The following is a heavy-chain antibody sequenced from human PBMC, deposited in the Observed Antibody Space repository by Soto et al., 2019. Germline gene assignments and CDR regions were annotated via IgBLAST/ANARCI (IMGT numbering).Heavy chain of an antibody. Sequence: EVQLLESGGGLVQPGGSLRLSCAASGFTFSSYAMSWVRQAPGKGLEWVSAISGSGGSTYYADSVRGRFTISRDNSKNSLSRQMNSLRAEDTGVYCCAKVGHSTPFDYWGQGTLVTVSS. J-gene: IGHJ4*02. V-gene: IGHV3-23*01. CDR1: GFTFSSYA. CDR3: AKVGHSTPFDY. CDR2: ISGSGGST. D-gene: IGHD2-15*01.